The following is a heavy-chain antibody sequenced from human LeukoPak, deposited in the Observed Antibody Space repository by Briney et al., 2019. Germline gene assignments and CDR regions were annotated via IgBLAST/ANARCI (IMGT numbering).Heavy chain of an antibody. D-gene: IGHD5-24*01. CDR2: MKPNSGNT. CDR1: GDTFTSYD. Sequence: ASVKVSCKASGDTFTSYDINSVRQATGQGLEWMGGMKPNSGNTGYAQNFQGRVTMTRATSISTAYMELSSLRSEATAVYYCARTPRNGYIEGYWGQGTLVTVSS. V-gene: IGHV1-8*01. J-gene: IGHJ4*02. CDR3: ARTPRNGYIEGY.